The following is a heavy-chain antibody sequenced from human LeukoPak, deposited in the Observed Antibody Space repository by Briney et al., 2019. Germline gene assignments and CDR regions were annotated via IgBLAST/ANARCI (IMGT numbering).Heavy chain of an antibody. Sequence: GGSLRLYCAASGFTFSSYSMNWVRQAPGKGLEWVSSISSSSSYIYYADSVKGRFTISRDNAKNSLYLQMNSLRAEDTAVYYCARGWFGESSFFDYWGQGTPVTVSS. CDR1: GFTFSSYS. CDR3: ARGWFGESSFFDY. J-gene: IGHJ4*02. D-gene: IGHD3-10*01. V-gene: IGHV3-21*01. CDR2: ISSSSSYI.